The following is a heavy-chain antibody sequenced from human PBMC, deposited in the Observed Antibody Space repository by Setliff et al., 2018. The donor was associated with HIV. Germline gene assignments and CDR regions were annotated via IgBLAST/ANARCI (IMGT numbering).Heavy chain of an antibody. CDR2: IRGKSFGGTR. J-gene: IGHJ4*02. Sequence: GGSLRLSCKTSGFPFGVYTMHWVRQAPGKGLEWVASIRGKSFGGTREYAASVRGRFTISRDESKSIAYLQMDSLKTEDTAVYCCSRDRATYFASAPSHWGQGTLVTVSS. CDR1: GFPFGVYT. CDR3: SRDRATYFASAPSH. V-gene: IGHV3-49*04. D-gene: IGHD2-21*01.